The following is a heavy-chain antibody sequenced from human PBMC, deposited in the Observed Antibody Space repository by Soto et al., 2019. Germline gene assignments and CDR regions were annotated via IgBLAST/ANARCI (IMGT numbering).Heavy chain of an antibody. Sequence: ASVKVSCKASGYTFTTYYMHWVRQAPGQGLEWMGIINPSGGGASYAQKFQGRVTMTRDTSTSTVYMELSSLRSDDTAVYYCARVASCQLLHLQVPPGAFDIWG. CDR3: ARVASCQLLHLQVPPGAFDI. CDR1: GYTFTTYY. D-gene: IGHD2-2*01. CDR2: INPSGGGA. J-gene: IGHJ3*02. V-gene: IGHV1-46*01.